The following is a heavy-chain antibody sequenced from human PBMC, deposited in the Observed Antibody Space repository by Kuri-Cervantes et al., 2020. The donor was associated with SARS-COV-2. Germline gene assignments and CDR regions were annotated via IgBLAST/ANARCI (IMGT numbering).Heavy chain of an antibody. Sequence: SQTLSLTCGVSGASISGSPHYWDWLRQTPGKGLEWIGNIYYSGNTYYNPSLGSRVAIFLDTSKNQFSLNLTSVTAADTAVYSCARGSYSFGVDYWGQGTLVTVSS. CDR3: ARGSYSFGVDY. V-gene: IGHV4-39*07. CDR2: IYYSGNT. J-gene: IGHJ4*02. D-gene: IGHD1-26*01. CDR1: GASISGSPHY.